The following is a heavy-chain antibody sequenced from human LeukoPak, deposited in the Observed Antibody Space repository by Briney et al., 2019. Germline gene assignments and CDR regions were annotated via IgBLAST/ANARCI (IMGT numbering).Heavy chain of an antibody. D-gene: IGHD2/OR15-2a*01. V-gene: IGHV3-30-3*01. CDR2: ISYDGSNK. CDR1: GFTFSSYA. CDR3: ARDISNFLSLWGSFDY. J-gene: IGHJ4*02. Sequence: GGSLRLSCAASGFTFSSYAMHWVRQAPGKGLEWVAVISYDGSNKYYADSVKGRFTISRDNSKNTLYLQMNSLRAEDTAVYYCARDISNFLSLWGSFDYWGQGTLVTVSS.